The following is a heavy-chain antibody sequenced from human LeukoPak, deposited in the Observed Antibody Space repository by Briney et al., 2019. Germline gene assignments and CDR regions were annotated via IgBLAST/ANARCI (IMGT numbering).Heavy chain of an antibody. D-gene: IGHD1-26*01. J-gene: IGHJ4*02. CDR1: GYAFTGYD. CDR2: MNPNTGDT. V-gene: IGHV1-8*01. CDR3: TRGSLSGSSRDY. Sequence: ASVRVSFKASGYAFTGYDINWVRQATGQGLEWMGWMNPNTGDTGYAQKFQGRLTMTRDTSIDTAYIELSGLRSEDTAIYYCTRGSLSGSSRDYWGQGTLVTVSS.